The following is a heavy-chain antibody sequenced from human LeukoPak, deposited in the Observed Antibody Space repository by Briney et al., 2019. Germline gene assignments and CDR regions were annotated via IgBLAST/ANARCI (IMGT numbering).Heavy chain of an antibody. V-gene: IGHV3-30*03. J-gene: IGHJ4*02. Sequence: QPGRSLRLSCAASAFTFSSYGMHWVRQAPGKRLEWVALISYDGSDKYYADSVKGRFTISRDNSKNTLYLQMNSLRAEDTAVYYCARFPLLYDILTGYYIGYYFDYWGQGTLVTVSS. D-gene: IGHD3-9*01. CDR1: AFTFSSYG. CDR3: ARFPLLYDILTGYYIGYYFDY. CDR2: ISYDGSDK.